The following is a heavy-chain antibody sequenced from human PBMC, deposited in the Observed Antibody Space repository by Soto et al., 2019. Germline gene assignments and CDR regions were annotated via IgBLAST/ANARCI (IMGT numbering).Heavy chain of an antibody. V-gene: IGHV2-5*02. J-gene: IGHJ5*02. Sequence: QITLKESGPTLVKPTQTLTLTCTFSGFSLSTSGVGVGWIRQPPGKALEWLALIYWDDDKPYSPPLKSSLTIATDTSNIQVGLTIINWGTGDTATCCCAQTRGYCSGGSCYSIWFDPWGQGTLVTVSS. CDR3: AQTRGYCSGGSCYSIWFDP. CDR1: GFSLSTSGVG. CDR2: IYWDDDK. D-gene: IGHD2-15*01.